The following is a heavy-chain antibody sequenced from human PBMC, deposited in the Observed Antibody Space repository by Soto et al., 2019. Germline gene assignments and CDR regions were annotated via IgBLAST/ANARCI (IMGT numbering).Heavy chain of an antibody. J-gene: IGHJ4*02. CDR2: ISSSSSTI. D-gene: IGHD2-2*01. CDR3: ARGAQGYCSSTSCSPFDY. V-gene: IGHV3-48*02. Sequence: GGSLRLSCAASGFTSSSYSMNWVRQAPGKGLEWVSYISSSSSTIYYADSVKGRFTISRDNAKNSLYLQMNSLRDEDTAVYYCARGAQGYCSSTSCSPFDYWGQGT. CDR1: GFTSSSYS.